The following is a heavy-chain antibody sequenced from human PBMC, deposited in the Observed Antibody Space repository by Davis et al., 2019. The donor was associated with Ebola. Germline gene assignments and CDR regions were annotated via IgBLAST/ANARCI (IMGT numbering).Heavy chain of an antibody. CDR2: ISSSSSYI. D-gene: IGHD3-22*01. Sequence: PGGSLRLSCAASGFSFSGYTMNWVRQAPGKGLEWVSSISSSSSYIYYADSVKGRFTISRHNSKNTLYLQINSLRAEDTAVYYCARGYYDSTGNRYFDFWGRGTLVTVSS. CDR3: ARGYYDSTGNRYFDF. CDR1: GFSFSGYT. V-gene: IGHV3-21*04. J-gene: IGHJ2*01.